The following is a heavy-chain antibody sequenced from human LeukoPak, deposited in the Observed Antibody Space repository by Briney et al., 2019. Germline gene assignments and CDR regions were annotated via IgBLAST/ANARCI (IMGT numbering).Heavy chain of an antibody. CDR3: ATDSAVIGPHTTERGPFDY. D-gene: IGHD3-16*02. J-gene: IGHJ4*02. V-gene: IGHV1-24*01. CDR2: FDPEDGET. CDR1: GYTLTELS. Sequence: ASVKVSCEVSGYTLTELSLHWVRQAPGKGLEWMGGFDPEDGETIYAQKFQGRVTMTEDTSTDTAYMELSSLRSEDTAVYYCATDSAVIGPHTTERGPFDYWGQGTLVTVSS.